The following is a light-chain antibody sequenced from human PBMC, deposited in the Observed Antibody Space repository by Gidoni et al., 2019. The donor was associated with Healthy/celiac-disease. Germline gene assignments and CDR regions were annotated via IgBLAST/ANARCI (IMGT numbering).Light chain of an antibody. Sequence: PSLFSASRGDVVTITGRGSQGISSYLAWQQQKPGKATKLLIYAASTLKSGVPSRFSGSGSGTDFTLTISCLQAEDFATYYCQQYYSYPRSFGQGTKLEIK. J-gene: IGKJ2*03. CDR3: QQYYSYPRS. CDR2: AAS. V-gene: IGKV1-8*01. CDR1: QGISSY.